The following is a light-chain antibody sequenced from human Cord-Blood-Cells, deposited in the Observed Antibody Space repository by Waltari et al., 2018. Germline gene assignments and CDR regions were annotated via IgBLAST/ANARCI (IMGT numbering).Light chain of an antibody. Sequence: QSALTQPASVSGSPGQSITLSCTGTSSDVGGYNNVSWYQQHPGKAPKLMIYDVSNRPSGVSNRFSGSKSGNTAALTISGLQAEDEADYYCSSYTSSSTLVFGGGTKLTVL. CDR1: SSDVGGYNN. CDR2: DVS. V-gene: IGLV2-14*01. CDR3: SSYTSSSTLV. J-gene: IGLJ3*02.